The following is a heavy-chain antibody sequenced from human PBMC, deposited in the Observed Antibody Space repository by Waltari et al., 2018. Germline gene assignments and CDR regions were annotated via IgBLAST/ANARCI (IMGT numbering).Heavy chain of an antibody. CDR2: IWYDGSNK. J-gene: IGHJ4*02. Sequence: QVQLVESGGGVVQPGRSLRLSCAASGFTFSKTGMPWVRQAPGKGLEWVAVIWYDGSNKYYADSVKGRFTISRDNSKNTLYLQMNSLRAEDTAVYYCARDPEYSSSSIDYWGQGTLVTVSS. CDR3: ARDPEYSSSSIDY. V-gene: IGHV3-33*01. CDR1: GFTFSKTG. D-gene: IGHD6-6*01.